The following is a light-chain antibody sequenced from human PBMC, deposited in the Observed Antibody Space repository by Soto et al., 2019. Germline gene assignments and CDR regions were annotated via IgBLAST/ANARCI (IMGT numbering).Light chain of an antibody. Sequence: QSVLTQPPSASGTPGQRVTISCSGSSSNIGTHTVNWYQQLPGTAPKLLIYDNIQRPSGVPDRFSGSKSGTSASLAISGLQSEDEADYYCAAWDDSLNGYVTFGGGTKLTVL. J-gene: IGLJ2*01. CDR2: DNI. V-gene: IGLV1-44*01. CDR1: SSNIGTHT. CDR3: AAWDDSLNGYVT.